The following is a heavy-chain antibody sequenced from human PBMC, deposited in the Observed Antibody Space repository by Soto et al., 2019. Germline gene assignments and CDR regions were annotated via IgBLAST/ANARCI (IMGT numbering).Heavy chain of an antibody. J-gene: IGHJ6*02. CDR2: ISSSSSYI. V-gene: IGHV3-21*01. D-gene: IGHD6-19*01. Sequence: GGSLRLSCAASGFTFSSYSMNWVRQAPGKGLEWVSSISSSSSYIYYADSVKGRFTISRDNAKNSLYLQMNSLRAEDTAVYYCARDFPTSSGWYEGPEYYYYGMDVWGQGTTVTVSS. CDR1: GFTFSSYS. CDR3: ARDFPTSSGWYEGPEYYYYGMDV.